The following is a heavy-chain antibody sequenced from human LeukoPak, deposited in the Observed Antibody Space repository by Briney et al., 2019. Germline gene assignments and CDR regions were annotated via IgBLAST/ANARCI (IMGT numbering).Heavy chain of an antibody. CDR3: ARTQLLWFGELLPYPEYFQH. D-gene: IGHD3-10*01. Sequence: GASVKVSCKASGYTFTSYGISWVRQAPGQGLEWMGWISAYNGNTNYARKLQGRVTMTTDTSTSTAYMELRSLRSDDTAVYYCARTQLLWFGELLPYPEYFQHWGQGTLVTVSS. V-gene: IGHV1-18*01. CDR1: GYTFTSYG. J-gene: IGHJ1*01. CDR2: ISAYNGNT.